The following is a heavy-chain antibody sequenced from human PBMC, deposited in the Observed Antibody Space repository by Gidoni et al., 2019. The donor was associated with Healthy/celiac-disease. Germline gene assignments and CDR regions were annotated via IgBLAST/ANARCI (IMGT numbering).Heavy chain of an antibody. J-gene: IGHJ4*02. CDR1: GLTFSSYA. V-gene: IGHV3-30-3*01. CDR2: ISYDGSNK. D-gene: IGHD3-10*01. CDR3: ARDRGYFDY. Sequence: QVQLVESGGGVVQPGRSLRLAGGASGLTFSSYAMHWVRQAPGKGLEWVAVISYDGSNKYYADSVNGRFTISRDNSKNTLYLQMNSLRAEDTAVYYCARDRGYFDYWGQGTLVTVSS.